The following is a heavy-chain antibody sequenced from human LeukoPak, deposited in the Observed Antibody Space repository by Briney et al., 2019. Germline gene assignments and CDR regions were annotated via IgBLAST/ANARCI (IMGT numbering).Heavy chain of an antibody. CDR2: ISSSSSYI. D-gene: IGHD6-13*01. CDR1: GFTFSSYS. CDR3: ARGGDSSSWYGENWFDP. Sequence: GGSLRLSCAASGFTFSSYSMNWVRQAPGKGLEWVSSISSSSSYIYYADSVKGRFTISRDNAKNSLYLQMNSLRAEDTAVYYCARGGDSSSWYGENWFDPWGQGTLVTVSS. V-gene: IGHV3-21*01. J-gene: IGHJ5*02.